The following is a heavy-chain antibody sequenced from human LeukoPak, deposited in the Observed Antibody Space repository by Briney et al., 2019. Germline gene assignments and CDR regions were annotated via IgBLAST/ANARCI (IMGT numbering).Heavy chain of an antibody. Sequence: SVKVSCKASGGTFSSYAISWVRQAPGQGLEWMGGIIPIFGTANYAQKFQGRATITADESTSTAYMELSSLRSEDTAVYYCARGPAGYCSSTSCYTGGYYYMDVWGKGTTVTVSS. CDR3: ARGPAGYCSSTSCYTGGYYYMDV. V-gene: IGHV1-69*13. CDR2: IIPIFGTA. CDR1: GGTFSSYA. D-gene: IGHD2-2*02. J-gene: IGHJ6*03.